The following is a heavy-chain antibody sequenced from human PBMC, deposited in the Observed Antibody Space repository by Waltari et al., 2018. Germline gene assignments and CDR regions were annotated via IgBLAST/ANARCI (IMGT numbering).Heavy chain of an antibody. CDR1: GGSFSGYY. Sequence: QVQLQQWGAGLLKPSETLSLTCAVYGGSFSGYYWSWIRQPPGKGLEWIGYIYYSGSTDYNPSLKSRVTISLDTSKNQFSLKLSSVTAADTAVYYCARDGGPYYYGSGSQNWFDPWGQGTLVTVSS. CDR2: IYYSGST. J-gene: IGHJ5*02. CDR3: ARDGGPYYYGSGSQNWFDP. V-gene: IGHV4-34*01. D-gene: IGHD3-10*01.